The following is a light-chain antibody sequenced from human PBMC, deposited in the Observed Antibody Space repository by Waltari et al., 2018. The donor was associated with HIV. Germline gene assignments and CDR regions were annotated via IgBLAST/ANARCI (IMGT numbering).Light chain of an antibody. CDR3: SSHAGSNNYV. J-gene: IGLJ1*01. CDR1: SSDVGGYDY. CDR2: EVS. V-gene: IGLV2-8*01. Sequence: QSALTQPPSASGSPGQSVTISCSGTSSDVGGYDYVSWYQQHPGKAPNLMIYEVSNRPSGVPDRFSGSKSGNTASLTVSGLQAEDEADYYCSSHAGSNNYVFGTGTKVTVL.